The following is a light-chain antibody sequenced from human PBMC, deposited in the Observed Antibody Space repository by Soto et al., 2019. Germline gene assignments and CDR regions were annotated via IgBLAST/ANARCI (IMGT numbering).Light chain of an antibody. J-gene: IGKJ1*01. CDR1: QSISSR. Sequence: DIQMTQSPSTLSASVGDRVTISCRASQSISSRLAWYQQKPGKAPNLLIYKASTLESGVPSRFSGSGSGTDFTLTISSLQAEDVAVYYCQQYYSTPWTFGQGTKVDIK. V-gene: IGKV1-5*03. CDR3: QQYYSTPWT. CDR2: KAS.